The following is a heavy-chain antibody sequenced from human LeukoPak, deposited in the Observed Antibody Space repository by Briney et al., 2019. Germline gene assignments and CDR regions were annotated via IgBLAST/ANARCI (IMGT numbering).Heavy chain of an antibody. CDR2: ISYDGSNK. J-gene: IGHJ4*02. Sequence: GGCLRLSCAASGFTFSSYGMHWVRQAPGKGLEWVAVISYDGSNKYYADSVKGRFTISRDNSKNTLYLQMNSLRAEDTAVYYCAKDRYLWEWGQGTLVTVSS. CDR1: GFTFSSYG. V-gene: IGHV3-30*18. D-gene: IGHD1-26*01. CDR3: AKDRYLWE.